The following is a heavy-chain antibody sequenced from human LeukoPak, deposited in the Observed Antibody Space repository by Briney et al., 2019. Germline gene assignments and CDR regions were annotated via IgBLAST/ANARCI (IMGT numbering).Heavy chain of an antibody. CDR1: GFPFSSYW. Sequence: GGSLXXSCAASGFPFSSYWMHWVRQAPGKGLVWVSRIHSDGSSTNYAASVKGLFTISTDNARNTLYLQMNSLRAEDTAVYYCARDGHYDYVWGTYRYEPHAFDVWGQGAMVTVSS. V-gene: IGHV3-74*01. J-gene: IGHJ3*01. CDR3: ARDGHYDYVWGTYRYEPHAFDV. D-gene: IGHD3-16*02. CDR2: IHSDGSST.